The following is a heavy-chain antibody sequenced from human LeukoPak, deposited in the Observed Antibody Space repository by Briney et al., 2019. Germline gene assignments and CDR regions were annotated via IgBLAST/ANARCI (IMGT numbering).Heavy chain of an antibody. CDR2: ISSNGGST. CDR3: ARFIAAPYYFDY. J-gene: IGHJ4*02. D-gene: IGHD6-13*01. CDR1: GFTFSSYA. V-gene: IGHV3-64*01. Sequence: GGSLRLSCAASGFTFSSYAMHWVRQAPGKGLEYVSAISSNGGSTYYANSVKGRFTISRDNSKNTLYLQMGSLRAEDMAVYYCARFIAAPYYFDYWGRGTLVTVSS.